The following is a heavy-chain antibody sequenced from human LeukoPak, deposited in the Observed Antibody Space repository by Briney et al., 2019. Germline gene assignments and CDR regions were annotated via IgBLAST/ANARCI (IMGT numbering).Heavy chain of an antibody. CDR1: GFTFSDYA. CDR2: ITSTGGNT. V-gene: IGHV3-23*01. Sequence: PGGSLRLSCAASGFTFSDYAMSWVRQAPGKGLEWVSLITSTGGNTYHADSVKGRFTISRDNSKNTLYLQMNSLRDEDTAVYYCAKDMTVPATNDWGQGTLVTVSS. D-gene: IGHD6-19*01. J-gene: IGHJ4*02. CDR3: AKDMTVPATND.